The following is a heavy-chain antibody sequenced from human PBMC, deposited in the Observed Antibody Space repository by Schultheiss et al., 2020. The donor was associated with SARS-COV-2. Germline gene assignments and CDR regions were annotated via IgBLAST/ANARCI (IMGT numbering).Heavy chain of an antibody. Sequence: SVKVSSKASGGTFSSYAISWVRQAPGQGLEWMGGIIPIFGTANYAQKFQGRVTITADKSTSTAYMELSSLRSEDTAVYYCARGNVDTAMVTPNYFDYWGQGTLVTVSS. D-gene: IGHD5-18*01. CDR3: ARGNVDTAMVTPNYFDY. CDR2: IIPIFGTA. V-gene: IGHV1-69*06. CDR1: GGTFSSYA. J-gene: IGHJ4*02.